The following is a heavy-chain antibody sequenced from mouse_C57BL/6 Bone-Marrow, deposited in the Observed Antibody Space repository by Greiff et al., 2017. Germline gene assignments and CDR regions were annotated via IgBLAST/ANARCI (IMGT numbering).Heavy chain of an antibody. CDR2: ISSGSSTI. Sequence: EVKVEESGGGLVKPGGSLKLSCAASGFTFCDYGMHWVRQAPEKGLEWVAYISSGSSTIYYADIVKGRFTISRDNARNTLFLQMTSLRSEDTAMYYCAKSKLLFDYWGQGTTLTVSS. J-gene: IGHJ2*01. CDR3: AKSKLLFDY. V-gene: IGHV5-17*01. D-gene: IGHD2-12*01. CDR1: GFTFCDYG.